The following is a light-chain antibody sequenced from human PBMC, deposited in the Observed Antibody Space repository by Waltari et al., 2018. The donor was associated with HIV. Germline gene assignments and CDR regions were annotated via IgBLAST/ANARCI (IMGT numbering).Light chain of an antibody. J-gene: IGLJ1*01. CDR1: SSDVGSYNL. CDR2: ELN. Sequence: QSALTQPASVSGSPGQSITISCTGTSSDVGSYNLVSWYQQYPGKAPKLMIYELNKRPSWISTRFSGSKSGNTASLTISGLQAEDEADYYCCSYAGSRRVFGTGTKVTVL. CDR3: CSYAGSRRV. V-gene: IGLV2-23*02.